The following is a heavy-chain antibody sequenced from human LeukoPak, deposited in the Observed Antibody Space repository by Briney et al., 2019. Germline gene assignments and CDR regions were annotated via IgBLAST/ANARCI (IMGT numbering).Heavy chain of an antibody. CDR1: GGSLSSGGYY. CDR3: ARGYYDYVWGSYRPYDP. J-gene: IGHJ5*02. D-gene: IGHD3-16*02. V-gene: IGHV4-31*03. Sequence: SQTLSLTCTVSGGSLSSGGYYWSWIRQHPGKGLEWIGYIYYSGSTNYNPSLKSRVTISVDTSKNQFSLKLSSVTAADTAVYYCARGYYDYVWGSYRPYDPWGQGTLVTVSS. CDR2: IYYSGST.